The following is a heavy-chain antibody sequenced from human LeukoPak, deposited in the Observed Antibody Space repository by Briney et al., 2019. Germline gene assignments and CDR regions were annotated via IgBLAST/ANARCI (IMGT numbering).Heavy chain of an antibody. J-gene: IGHJ4*02. Sequence: NPSETLSLTCTVSGGSISSYYWNWIRQPPGKGLEWIGYIYYSGSTYYNPSLKSRVTISVDTSKNQFSLKLSSVTAADTAVYYCARGGDGYNPRVDYWGQGTLVTVSS. CDR1: GGSISSYY. D-gene: IGHD5-24*01. V-gene: IGHV4-59*12. CDR2: IYYSGST. CDR3: ARGGDGYNPRVDY.